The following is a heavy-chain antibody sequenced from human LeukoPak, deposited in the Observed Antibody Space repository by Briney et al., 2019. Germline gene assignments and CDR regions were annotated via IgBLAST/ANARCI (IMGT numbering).Heavy chain of an antibody. Sequence: PGGSLRLSCAASGFIFSSYGMHWVRQPPGKGLEWVVFIRSDGSDKYYAASVKGRFTISRDNSKNTLYLQMNSLRAEDTAVYYCAKHDSSSDFWGQGTLVTVSS. CDR3: AKHDSSSDF. CDR2: IRSDGSDK. V-gene: IGHV3-30*02. J-gene: IGHJ4*02. CDR1: GFIFSSYG. D-gene: IGHD3-22*01.